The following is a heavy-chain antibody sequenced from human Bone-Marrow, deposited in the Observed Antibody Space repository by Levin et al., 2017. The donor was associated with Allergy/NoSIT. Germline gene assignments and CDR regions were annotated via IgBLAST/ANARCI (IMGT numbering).Heavy chain of an antibody. V-gene: IGHV5-51*01. CDR3: ARVADYGSGKWYFDL. Sequence: ASVKVSCKGSGYSFTNYWIGWVRQMPGRGLEWMGIIYPRDSDTRYSPSFQGQVTISADKSISTAYLQWNSLKASDTALYYCARVADYGSGKWYFDLWGRGTLVTVSS. CDR2: IYPRDSDT. J-gene: IGHJ2*01. D-gene: IGHD3-10*01. CDR1: GYSFTNYW.